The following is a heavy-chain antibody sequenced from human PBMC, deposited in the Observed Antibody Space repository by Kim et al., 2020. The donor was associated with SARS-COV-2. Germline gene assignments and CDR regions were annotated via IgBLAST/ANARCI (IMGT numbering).Heavy chain of an antibody. Sequence: SETLSLTCAVYGGSFSGYYWSWIRQPPGKGLEWIGEINHSGSTNYNPSLKSRVTISVDTSKNQFSLKLSSVTAADTAVYYCARGARGYYDFWSGYPRTKDDYMDVWGKGTTVTVSS. CDR1: GGSFSGYY. CDR3: ARGARGYYDFWSGYPRTKDDYMDV. D-gene: IGHD3-3*01. V-gene: IGHV4-34*01. J-gene: IGHJ6*03. CDR2: INHSGST.